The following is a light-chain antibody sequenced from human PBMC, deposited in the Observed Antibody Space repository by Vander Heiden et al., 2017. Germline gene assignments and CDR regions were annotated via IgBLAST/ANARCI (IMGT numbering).Light chain of an antibody. J-gene: IGLJ1*01. CDR2: GRN. CDR1: SLRSYY. CDR3: NSRDSSGNQYV. Sequence: SSELTQDPAVSVALGQPIRITCQGDSLRSYYASWYQQKPGQAPVVVIYGRNNRPSGIPDRFSGSKSGNTASLTITGAQAEDEADYYCNSRDSSGNQYVFGTGTKVTVL. V-gene: IGLV3-19*01.